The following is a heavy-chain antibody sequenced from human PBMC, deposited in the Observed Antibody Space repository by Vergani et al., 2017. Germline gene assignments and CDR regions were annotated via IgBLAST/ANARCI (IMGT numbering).Heavy chain of an antibody. CDR1: GYIFTSYG. V-gene: IGHV1-18*01. D-gene: IGHD4-11*01. CDR2: ISAYNGNT. J-gene: IGHJ5*02. CDR3: ARTDYLLNNWFDP. Sequence: QVQLVQSGAEVKKPETSVKVSCKASGYIFTSYGISWVRQAPGQGLEWMGWISAYNGNTNYAQKFQGRVTMTTDTSTTTAYRELRSLRSDDTAVYYCARTDYLLNNWFDPWGQGTLVTVSS.